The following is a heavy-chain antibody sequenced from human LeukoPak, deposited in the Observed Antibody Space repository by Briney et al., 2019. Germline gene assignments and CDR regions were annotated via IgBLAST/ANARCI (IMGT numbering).Heavy chain of an antibody. V-gene: IGHV4-38-2*01. J-gene: IGHJ4*02. CDR2: IYHSGST. CDR3: ARSIAAAGTLGWRFPTFVDY. Sequence: SETLSLTCAASGYSISSGYYWGWIRQPPGEGLEWIGSIYHSGSTYYNPSLKSRVTISVDTSKNQFSLKLSSVTAADTAVYYCARSIAAAGTLGWRFPTFVDYWGQGTLVTVSS. CDR1: GYSISSGYY. D-gene: IGHD6-13*01.